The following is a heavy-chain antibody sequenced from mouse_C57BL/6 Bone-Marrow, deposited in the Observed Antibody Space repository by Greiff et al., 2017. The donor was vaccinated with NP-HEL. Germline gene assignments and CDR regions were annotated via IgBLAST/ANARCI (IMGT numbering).Heavy chain of an antibody. Sequence: QVQLQQPGAELVKPGASVKLSCKASGYTFTSYWMQWVKQRPGQGLEWIGEIDPSDSYTNYNQKFKGKATLTVDTSSSTAYMQLSSLTSEDSAVYYCARATVVVLYAIDYWGQGTSVTVSS. D-gene: IGHD1-1*01. CDR2: IDPSDSYT. V-gene: IGHV1-50*01. J-gene: IGHJ4*01. CDR3: ARATVVVLYAIDY. CDR1: GYTFTSYW.